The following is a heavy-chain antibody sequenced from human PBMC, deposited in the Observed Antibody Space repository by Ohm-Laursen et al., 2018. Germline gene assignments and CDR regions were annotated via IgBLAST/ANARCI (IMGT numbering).Heavy chain of an antibody. V-gene: IGHV4-59*12. Sequence: TLSLTCAVSGGSIRSYYWSWIRQPPGKGLEWIGYIYYSGSTNYNPSLKSRVTISVDTSRNQFSLKLTSVTAADTAVYYCAVSEVRYSFTYLADFWGQGTLVIVSS. D-gene: IGHD3-9*01. CDR2: IYYSGST. CDR3: AVSEVRYSFTYLADF. CDR1: GGSIRSYY. J-gene: IGHJ4*02.